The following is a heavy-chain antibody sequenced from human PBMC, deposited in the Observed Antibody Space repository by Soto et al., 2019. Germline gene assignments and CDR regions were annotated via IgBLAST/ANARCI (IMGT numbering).Heavy chain of an antibody. D-gene: IGHD6-19*01. CDR3: ARVAYSSAWYNSFAY. Sequence: QVQLVQSGAEVKKPGSSVKVSCKASGGTFSSYAISWVRQAPGQGLEWMGGIIPIFGTANYAQKFQGRVTIPADEPTSTPYRELSSLGSGDTAVYYGARVAYSSAWYNSFAYWGQGTLVTVSS. V-gene: IGHV1-69*01. CDR1: GGTFSSYA. CDR2: IIPIFGTA. J-gene: IGHJ4*02.